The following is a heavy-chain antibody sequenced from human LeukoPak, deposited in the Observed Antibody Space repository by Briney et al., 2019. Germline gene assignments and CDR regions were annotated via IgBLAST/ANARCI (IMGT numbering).Heavy chain of an antibody. CDR3: AKEVYGDDAFDI. Sequence: GGSLRLSCAASEFTFDDYAMHWVRQAPGKGLEWVSGISWNSGSIGYADSVKGRFTISRDNAKNSLYLQMNSLRAEDTALYYCAKEVYGDDAFDIWGQGTMVTVSS. J-gene: IGHJ3*02. V-gene: IGHV3-9*01. CDR1: EFTFDDYA. D-gene: IGHD4-17*01. CDR2: ISWNSGSI.